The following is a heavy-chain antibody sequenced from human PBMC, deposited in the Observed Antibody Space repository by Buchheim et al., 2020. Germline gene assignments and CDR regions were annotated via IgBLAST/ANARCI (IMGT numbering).Heavy chain of an antibody. CDR2: IKSKTDGGTT. CDR3: TAARLAIAVAGKEYY. V-gene: IGHV3-15*01. Sequence: EVQLVESGGGLVKPGGSLRLSCAASGFTFSNAWMSWVRQAPGKGLEWVGRIKSKTDGGTTDYAAPVKGRFTISSDDSKTTLYLQMNSLKTEDTAVYYCTAARLAIAVAGKEYYWGQGTL. D-gene: IGHD6-19*01. J-gene: IGHJ4*02. CDR1: GFTFSNAW.